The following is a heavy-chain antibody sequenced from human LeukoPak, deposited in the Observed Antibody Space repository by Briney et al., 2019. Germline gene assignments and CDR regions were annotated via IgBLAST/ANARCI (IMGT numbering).Heavy chain of an antibody. Sequence: PSETLSLTCTVSGGSISSSIYYWGWIRQPPGKGPEWIGSIYYSGSTYYNPSLKSRVTISVDTSKNQFSLKVSSVTAADTAVYYCARDDVEMATIFPYWGQGTLVTVSS. J-gene: IGHJ4*02. D-gene: IGHD5-24*01. V-gene: IGHV4-39*07. CDR3: ARDDVEMATIFPY. CDR2: IYYSGST. CDR1: GGSISSSIYY.